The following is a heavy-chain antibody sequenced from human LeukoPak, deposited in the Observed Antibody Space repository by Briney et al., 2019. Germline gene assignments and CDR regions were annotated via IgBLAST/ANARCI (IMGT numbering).Heavy chain of an antibody. V-gene: IGHV4-59*01. Sequence: SKTLSLTCTVSGGSISSYYWSWIRQPPGKGLEWIGYIYYSGSTNYNPSLKSRVTISVDTSKNQFSLKLSSVTAADTAVYYCARARRDGYNLVNDYWGQGTLVTVSS. D-gene: IGHD5-24*01. CDR1: GGSISSYY. J-gene: IGHJ4*02. CDR3: ARARRDGYNLVNDY. CDR2: IYYSGST.